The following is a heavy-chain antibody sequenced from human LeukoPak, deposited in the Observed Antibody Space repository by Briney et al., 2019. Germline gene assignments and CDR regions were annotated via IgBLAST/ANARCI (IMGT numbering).Heavy chain of an antibody. J-gene: IGHJ6*03. V-gene: IGHV3-20*04. CDR1: GFTFDDYG. CDR3: AKGSAVRGVQNYYYYYMDA. CDR2: INWNGVST. D-gene: IGHD3-10*01. Sequence: GGSLRLSCAASGFTFDDYGLTWVRHAPGKGLEWVSGINWNGVSTGYADSVKGRFTISRDNAKNSLYLQMNSLRAEDTAVYYCAKGSAVRGVQNYYYYYMDAWGKGTTVTISS.